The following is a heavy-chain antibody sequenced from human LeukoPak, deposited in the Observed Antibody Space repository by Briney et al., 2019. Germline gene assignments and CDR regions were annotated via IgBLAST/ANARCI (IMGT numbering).Heavy chain of an antibody. CDR3: AKDLVSRITIFGVVIRNAFDI. V-gene: IGHV3-23*01. D-gene: IGHD3-3*01. Sequence: GGSLRLSCAASGFTFTSYAMSWVRQAPGEGLEWVSAISGGGGSTLYGDSVRGRCTISRDNSKNTLYLQLNSLRVEDTAVYYCAKDLVSRITIFGVVIRNAFDIWGQGTMVTVSS. J-gene: IGHJ3*02. CDR1: GFTFTSYA. CDR2: ISGGGGST.